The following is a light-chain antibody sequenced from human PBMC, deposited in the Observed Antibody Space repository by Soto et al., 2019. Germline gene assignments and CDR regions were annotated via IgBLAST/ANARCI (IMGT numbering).Light chain of an antibody. CDR3: QQYGSSPWT. CDR1: QSVSSSY. Sequence: EIVLTQSPGTLSLSPGERATLSCRASQSVSSSYLAWYQQKPGQAPRLLLYGASSRATGTPDRFRGSGSGPDFTLTISRLEPEDFAVYYCQQYGSSPWTFGQGTKVEIK. V-gene: IGKV3-20*01. CDR2: GAS. J-gene: IGKJ1*01.